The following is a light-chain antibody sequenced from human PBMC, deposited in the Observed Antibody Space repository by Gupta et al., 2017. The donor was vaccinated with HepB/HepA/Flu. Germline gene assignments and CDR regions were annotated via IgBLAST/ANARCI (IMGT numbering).Light chain of an antibody. Sequence: ETVLTQSPGTLSLSPGEIATLSCRSSQTINSGYLAWYQQRPGQAPRLVMYGGSSRAKGIPDRFRGRGSGTEFTLTISRREPEEFAVYYCQHQGRLIWTVGHGTKVEIK. CDR1: QTINSGY. J-gene: IGKJ1*01. CDR2: GGS. CDR3: QHQGRLIWT. V-gene: IGKV3-20*01.